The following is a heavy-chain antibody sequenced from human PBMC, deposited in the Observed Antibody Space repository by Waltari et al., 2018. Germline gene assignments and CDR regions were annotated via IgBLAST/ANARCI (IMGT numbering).Heavy chain of an antibody. D-gene: IGHD1-26*01. CDR3: ARNGGRSSGSYFDY. CDR2: IIPILGIA. CDR1: GGPFSSNA. Sequence: QVQLVQSGAEVKKPGSSVKVSCKASGGPFSSNAISWLRQAPGQGLEWMGGIIPILGIANYAQKFQGRVTITADKATSTAYMELSSLRSEDTAVYYCARNGGRSSGSYFDYWGQGTLVTVSS. V-gene: IGHV1-69*10. J-gene: IGHJ4*02.